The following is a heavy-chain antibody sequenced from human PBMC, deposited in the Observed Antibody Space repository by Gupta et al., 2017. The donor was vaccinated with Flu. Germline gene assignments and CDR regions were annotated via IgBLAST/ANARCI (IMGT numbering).Heavy chain of an antibody. J-gene: IGHJ4*02. D-gene: IGHD6-19*01. CDR3: VRDVSSGWAFDY. Sequence: EVQLVESGGGLVQPGGSLRLSCAASGFMFSNYWMSWVRQAPGKGLEWVANIKYDGSERFYVDSVNGRFSISRDNAKNSVYVQMNSLRVEDTAIYYCVRDVSSGWAFDYWGQGTLVTVSS. CDR1: GFMFSNYW. CDR2: IKYDGSER. V-gene: IGHV3-7*01.